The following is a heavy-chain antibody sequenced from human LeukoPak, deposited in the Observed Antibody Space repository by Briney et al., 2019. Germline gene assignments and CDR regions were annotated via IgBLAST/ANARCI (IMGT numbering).Heavy chain of an antibody. V-gene: IGHV3-48*01. CDR2: ISSSSTTI. D-gene: IGHD2-2*01. CDR1: GFTLSSYA. J-gene: IGHJ4*02. CDR3: ARYCSTTTCYVDGSDY. Sequence: GGSLRLSCAASGFTLSSYAMNWVRQAPGKGLEWISYISSSSTTIYYSDSVKGRFTVSRDNAKNSLYLQMNSLGAEDTAVYYCARYCSTTTCYVDGSDYWGQGTVVTVSS.